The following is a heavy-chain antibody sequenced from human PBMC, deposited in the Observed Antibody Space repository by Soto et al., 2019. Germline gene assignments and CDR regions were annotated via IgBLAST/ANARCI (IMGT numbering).Heavy chain of an antibody. J-gene: IGHJ3*02. CDR3: ARRYGSFFDI. D-gene: IGHD3-10*01. V-gene: IGHV4-59*08. Sequence: QVQLQESGPGLVKPSETLSLTCTVSGGSISSYYWSWIRQPPGKGLEWIGYIYYSGSTNYNPSLXSRVAIXXDTSKNQFSLKLSSVTAADPAVYYCARRYGSFFDIWGQGTMVTVSS. CDR2: IYYSGST. CDR1: GGSISSYY.